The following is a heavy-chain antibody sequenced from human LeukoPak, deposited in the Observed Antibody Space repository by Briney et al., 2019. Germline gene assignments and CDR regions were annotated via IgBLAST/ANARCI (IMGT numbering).Heavy chain of an antibody. V-gene: IGHV4-59*08. Sequence: SETLSLTCAVYGGSFSGYYWSWIRQPPGKGLEWIGYIYYSGSTNYNPSLKSRVTISVDTSKNQFSLKLSSVTAADTAVYYCARHGGLQYSSSWYNWFDPWGQGTLVTVSS. D-gene: IGHD6-13*01. CDR3: ARHGGLQYSSSWYNWFDP. CDR2: IYYSGST. CDR1: GGSFSGYY. J-gene: IGHJ5*02.